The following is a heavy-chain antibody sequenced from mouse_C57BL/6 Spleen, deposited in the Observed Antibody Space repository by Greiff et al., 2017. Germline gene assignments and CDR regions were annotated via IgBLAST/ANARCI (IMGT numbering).Heavy chain of an antibody. Sequence: QVQLKQSGAELVRPGASVKLSCKASGYTFTDYYINWVKQRPGQGLEWIARIYPGSGNTYYNEKFKGKATLTAEKSSSTAYMQLSSLTSEDSAVYFCAREGAMVTTPYYFDYWGQGTTLTVSS. D-gene: IGHD2-2*01. CDR1: GYTFTDYY. CDR2: IYPGSGNT. J-gene: IGHJ2*01. CDR3: AREGAMVTTPYYFDY. V-gene: IGHV1-76*01.